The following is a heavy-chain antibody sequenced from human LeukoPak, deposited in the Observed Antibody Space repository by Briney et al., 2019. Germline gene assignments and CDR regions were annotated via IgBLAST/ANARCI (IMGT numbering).Heavy chain of an antibody. J-gene: IGHJ4*02. CDR2: VSGSGGSK. CDR1: GFTFSSYA. Sequence: GSLRLSCAASGFTFSSYAMSWVRQAPGKGLEWVSVVSGSGGSKYYAGSVKGRFTISRDNSKNPLYLQMNSLRADDTAVYFCANSLAVTGLFDYWGQGTLVTVSS. V-gene: IGHV3-23*01. D-gene: IGHD6-19*01. CDR3: ANSLAVTGLFDY.